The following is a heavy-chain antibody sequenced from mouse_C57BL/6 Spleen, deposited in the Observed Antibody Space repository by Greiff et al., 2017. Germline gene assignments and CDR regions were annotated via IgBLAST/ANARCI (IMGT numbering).Heavy chain of an antibody. Sequence: QVQLQQPGAELVRPGSSVKLSCKASGYTFTSYWMHWVKQRPIQGLEWIGNIDPSDSETHYNQKFKDKATLTVDKSSSTAYMQLSSLTSEVSAVYYCARANYYGSSYFYFDYWGQGTTLTVSS. CDR2: IDPSDSET. D-gene: IGHD1-1*01. V-gene: IGHV1-52*01. J-gene: IGHJ2*01. CDR1: GYTFTSYW. CDR3: ARANYYGSSYFYFDY.